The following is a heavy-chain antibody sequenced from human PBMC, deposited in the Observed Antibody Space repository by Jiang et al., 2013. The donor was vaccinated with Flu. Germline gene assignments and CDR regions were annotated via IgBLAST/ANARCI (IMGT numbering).Heavy chain of an antibody. V-gene: IGHV4-61*01. CDR1: GGSVSSGSYY. D-gene: IGHD3-16*01. CDR3: ARVHAAKQGLGWFDY. CDR2: IYYSGST. Sequence: GLVKPSETLSLTCTVSGGSVSSGSYYWSWIRQPPGKGLEWIGYIYYSGSTNYNPSLKSRVTISVDTSKNQFSLKLSSVTAADTAVYYCARVHAAKQGLGWFDYWGQGTLVTVSS. J-gene: IGHJ4*02.